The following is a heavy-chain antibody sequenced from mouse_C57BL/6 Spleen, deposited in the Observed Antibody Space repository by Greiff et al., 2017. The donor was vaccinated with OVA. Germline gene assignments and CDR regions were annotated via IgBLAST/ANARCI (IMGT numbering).Heavy chain of an antibody. J-gene: IGHJ2*01. CDR2: ISSGSSTI. D-gene: IGHD1-1*01. CDR3: ARDYGSSSYYFDY. CDR1: GFTFSDYG. V-gene: IGHV5-17*01. Sequence: EVMLVESGGGLVKPGGSLKLSCAASGFTFSDYGMHWVRQVPEKGLEWVAYISSGSSTIYYADTVKGRFTISRDNAKNTLFLQMTSLRSEDTAMYYCARDYGSSSYYFDYWGQGTTLTVSS.